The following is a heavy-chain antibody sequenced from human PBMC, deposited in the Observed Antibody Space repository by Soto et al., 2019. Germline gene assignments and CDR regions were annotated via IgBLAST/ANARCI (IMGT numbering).Heavy chain of an antibody. CDR3: TRHGSNYDFWSGSPPRYGMDV. Sequence: PGGSLRLSCAASGLTFSLAVMNGLRQATGKGLEWVGRIKSKSNSYATAYAASVKGRFTISRDDSKNTAYLQMNSLKTEDTAVYYCTRHGSNYDFWSGSPPRYGMDVWGQGTTVTVSS. V-gene: IGHV3-73*01. CDR1: GLTFSLAV. CDR2: IKSKSNSYAT. J-gene: IGHJ6*02. D-gene: IGHD3-3*01.